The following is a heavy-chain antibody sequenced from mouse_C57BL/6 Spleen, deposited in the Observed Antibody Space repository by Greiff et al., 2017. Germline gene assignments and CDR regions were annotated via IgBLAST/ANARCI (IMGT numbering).Heavy chain of an antibody. CDR1: GFTFSDYY. CDR3: AIYGGDYFDY. V-gene: IGHV5-16*01. J-gene: IGHJ2*01. CDR2: INYDGSST. Sequence: EVQVVESEGGLVQPGSSMKLSCTASGFTFSDYYMAWVRQVPEKGLEWVANINYDGSSTYYLDSLKSRFIISRDNAKNILYLQMSSLKSEDTATYFCAIYGGDYFDYWGQGTTLTVSS. D-gene: IGHD1-1*01.